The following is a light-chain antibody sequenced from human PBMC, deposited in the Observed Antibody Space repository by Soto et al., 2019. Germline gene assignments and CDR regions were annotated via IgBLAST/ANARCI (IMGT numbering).Light chain of an antibody. CDR1: QSISSNF. CDR3: QQYGSSPLT. J-gene: IGKJ4*01. V-gene: IGKV3-20*01. CDR2: GAS. Sequence: EIVLTQSPGTLSLSPVERATLSCRASQSISSNFLAWYQQKPGQAPRLLIYGASSRATGIPDRFSGSGSGTDFTLTISRLEPEDFAVYSCQQYGSSPLTFGGGTKVAIK.